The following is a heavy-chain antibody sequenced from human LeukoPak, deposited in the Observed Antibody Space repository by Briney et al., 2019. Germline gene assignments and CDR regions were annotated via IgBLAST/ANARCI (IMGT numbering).Heavy chain of an antibody. D-gene: IGHD6-19*01. Sequence: SETLSLTCTVSGGSISSSSYYWGWIRQPPGKGLEWIANIYYSGSTYYNPSLKSRVTISVDTSKNQFSLKLSSVTAADTALYYCARLPRGGGWYLDYWGQEPWSPSPQ. V-gene: IGHV4-39*01. CDR3: ARLPRGGGWYLDY. CDR1: GGSISSSSYY. J-gene: IGHJ4*01. CDR2: IYYSGST.